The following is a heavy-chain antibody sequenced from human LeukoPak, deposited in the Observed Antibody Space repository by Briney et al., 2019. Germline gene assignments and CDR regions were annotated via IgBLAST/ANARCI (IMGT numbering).Heavy chain of an antibody. V-gene: IGHV3-43*02. CDR3: ASLGTFDY. Sequence: GGSLRLSCAASGFTFDDYAVHWVRQAPGKGLEWVSLISGDGGSTYYADSVKGRFTISRDNSKNSLYLQMNSLRTEDTALYYCASLGTFDYWGQGTLVTVSS. J-gene: IGHJ4*02. CDR1: GFTFDDYA. CDR2: ISGDGGST. D-gene: IGHD1-1*01.